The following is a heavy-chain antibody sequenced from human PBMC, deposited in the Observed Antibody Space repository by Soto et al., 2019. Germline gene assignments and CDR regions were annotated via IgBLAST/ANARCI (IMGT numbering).Heavy chain of an antibody. Sequence: SETLSLTCTVSGGSISSGDYYWSWIRQPPGKGLEWIGYIYYSGSTYYNPSLKSRVTISVDTSKNQFSLKLSSVTAADTAVYYCASRRLSYYYDSSGYYPFDYWGQGTLVTVSS. CDR3: ASRRLSYYYDSSGYYPFDY. J-gene: IGHJ4*02. V-gene: IGHV4-30-4*01. CDR1: GGSISSGDYY. D-gene: IGHD3-22*01. CDR2: IYYSGST.